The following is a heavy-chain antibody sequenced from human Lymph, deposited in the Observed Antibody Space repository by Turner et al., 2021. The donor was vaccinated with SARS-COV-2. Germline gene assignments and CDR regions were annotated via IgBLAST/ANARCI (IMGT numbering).Heavy chain of an antibody. V-gene: IGHV4-59*01. CDR3: ARETVKNWVDP. CDR2: IYYRGCT. Sequence: QVTLQESGPRLVKPLGTLSLTCTVSGGSMNSKYWSWLRQPPVKRLERIGYIYYRGCTNYNPSLEIRVTISVYTSRNQFSLKLTSVTAADTAIYYGARETVKNWVDPWGQGTLVTVSS. D-gene: IGHD2-21*02. J-gene: IGHJ5*02. CDR1: GGSMNSKY.